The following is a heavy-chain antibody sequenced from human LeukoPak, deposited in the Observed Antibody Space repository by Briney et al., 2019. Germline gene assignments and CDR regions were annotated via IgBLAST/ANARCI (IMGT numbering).Heavy chain of an antibody. J-gene: IGHJ6*02. CDR3: ARTSITIFGVVPRPEGYGMDV. CDR2: INPSGGST. Sequence: ASVKVSCKASGYTFTSYGISWVRQAPGQGLEWMGLINPSGGSTSYAQKFQGRVTMTRDTSTSTVYMELSSLRSEDTAVYYCARTSITIFGVVPRPEGYGMDVWGQGTTVTVSS. D-gene: IGHD3-3*01. V-gene: IGHV1-46*01. CDR1: GYTFTSYG.